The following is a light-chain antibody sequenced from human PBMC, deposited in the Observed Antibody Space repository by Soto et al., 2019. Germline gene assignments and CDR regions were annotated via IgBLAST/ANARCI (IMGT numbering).Light chain of an antibody. V-gene: IGKV3-20*01. J-gene: IGKJ5*01. CDR2: GAS. Sequence: EIVLTQSPGTLSLSPGERATLSCRASQSVSSSYLAWYQQKPGQAPRVLIYGASSRATGIQDRFSGSGSGTEFTLTIRRLEPEDFTVYYCQQYGSSITFGQGTRLEIK. CDR3: QQYGSSIT. CDR1: QSVSSSY.